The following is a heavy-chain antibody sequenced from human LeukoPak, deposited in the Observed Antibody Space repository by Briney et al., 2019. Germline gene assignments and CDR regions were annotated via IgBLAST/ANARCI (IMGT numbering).Heavy chain of an antibody. J-gene: IGHJ4*02. CDR2: LSYDGSSK. CDR1: GFTFSRYA. D-gene: IGHD6-25*01. CDR3: ARDRGAATRSFDC. Sequence: PGGSERLSCAASGFTFSRYAMHWVRQAPGKGLEWVAVLSYDGSSKYYADSVKGRFTISRDNSKNTLYLQMNSLRAEDTALYYCARDRGAATRSFDCWRQGTLVTVSS. V-gene: IGHV3-30*04.